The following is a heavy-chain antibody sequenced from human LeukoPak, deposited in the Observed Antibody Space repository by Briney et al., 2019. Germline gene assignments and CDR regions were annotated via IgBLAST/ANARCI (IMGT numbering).Heavy chain of an antibody. CDR3: ARDGYSSGWPLFDY. V-gene: IGHV1-18*01. D-gene: IGHD6-19*01. CDR1: GYTFTSYG. Sequence: ASVKVSCKASGYTFTSYGISWVRQAPGQGLEWMGWISGYNGNTNYAQKFQGRVTMTTDTSTSTAYMELRSLRSDDTAVYYCARDGYSSGWPLFDYWGQGTLVTVSS. J-gene: IGHJ4*02. CDR2: ISGYNGNT.